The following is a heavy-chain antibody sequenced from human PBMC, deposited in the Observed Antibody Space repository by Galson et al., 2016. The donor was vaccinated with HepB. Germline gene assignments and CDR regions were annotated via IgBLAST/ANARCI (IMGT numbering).Heavy chain of an antibody. CDR1: GFTFSSYG. CDR2: ISYDGSNK. D-gene: IGHD6-6*01. CDR3: AKERPHYYGMDV. V-gene: IGHV3-30*18. J-gene: IGHJ6*02. Sequence: SLRLSCAASGFTFSSYGMHWVRQAPGKGLEWVAVISYDGSNKYYADSVKGRFTISRDNSKNTLYLQMNSLRAEDTAVYYCAKERPHYYGMDVWGQGTTVTVSS.